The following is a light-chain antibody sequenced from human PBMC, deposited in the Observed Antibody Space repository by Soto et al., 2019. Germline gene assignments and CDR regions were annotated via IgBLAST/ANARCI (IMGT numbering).Light chain of an antibody. CDR2: SNN. Sequence: QSVLTQPPSASGTLGQRVTISCSGISSNIGSNTVNWYQQLPGTAPKLLIYSNNQRPSGVPDRFSGSKSGTSASLAISGLQSEDEADYYCAAWDDSLNGYVFGTGTKVTVL. V-gene: IGLV1-44*01. CDR1: SSNIGSNT. CDR3: AAWDDSLNGYV. J-gene: IGLJ1*01.